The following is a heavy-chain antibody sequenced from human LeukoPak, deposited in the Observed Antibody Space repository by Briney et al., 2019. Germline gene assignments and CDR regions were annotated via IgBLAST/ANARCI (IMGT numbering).Heavy chain of an antibody. CDR2: ISDNGYGR. J-gene: IGHJ4*02. CDR3: LRGGRLPDY. CDR1: GFSFGSYS. D-gene: IGHD2-21*02. Sequence: PGGSLRLSCAASGFSFGSYSLNWVRQAPGKERQYGSIISDNGYGRYYANSVKGRFTISRDNSNNTLYLKMDCLRPEDTGVYYCLRGGRLPDYWGQGTLVTVSS. V-gene: IGHV3-64*01.